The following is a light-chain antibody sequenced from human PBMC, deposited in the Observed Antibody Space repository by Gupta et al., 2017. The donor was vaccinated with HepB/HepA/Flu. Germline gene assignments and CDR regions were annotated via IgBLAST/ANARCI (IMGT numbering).Light chain of an antibody. CDR1: SSKIKNND. CDR3: GPRDYSRGDGV. Sequence: QSVLTQPPSVSAAPGQKVTISCSGSSSKIKNNDVSWYQHPPGAAPNLLIYDDNKRPAGIPDRFSGAKYGTSATVGTTGVQPGEEADYYCGPRDYSRGDGVFGGGTKLTVL. J-gene: IGLJ2*01. CDR2: DDN. V-gene: IGLV1-51*02.